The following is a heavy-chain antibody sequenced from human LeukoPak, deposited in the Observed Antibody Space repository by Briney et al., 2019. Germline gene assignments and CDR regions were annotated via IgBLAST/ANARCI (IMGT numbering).Heavy chain of an antibody. D-gene: IGHD5-12*01. V-gene: IGHV3-74*01. Sequence: GGSLRLSCAASGFTFSSYWMHWVRQAPGKGLVWVSRINSDGSTTSYADSVKGRFTIPRDNAKNTLYLQMKSLRVEDTAVYYCARDSGPLGYSACVPIGWGQGTLVTVSS. J-gene: IGHJ4*02. CDR3: ARDSGPLGYSACVPIG. CDR2: INSDGSTT. CDR1: GFTFSSYW.